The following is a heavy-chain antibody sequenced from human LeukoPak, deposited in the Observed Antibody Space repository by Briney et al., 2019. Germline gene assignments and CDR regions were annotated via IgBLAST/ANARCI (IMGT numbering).Heavy chain of an antibody. CDR1: GFTFTTYW. CDR2: IQQDGTEK. V-gene: IGHV3-7*01. Sequence: GGSLRLSCAASGFTFTTYWMSWVRQAPGKGLEWVANIQQDGTEKYYVDSVKGRFTISRDNAKNSLYLQMNSLRAEDTAVYYCARDISSIYCSSTSCRRIPIYYMDVWGKGTTVTVSS. CDR3: ARDISSIYCSSTSCRRIPIYYMDV. D-gene: IGHD2-2*01. J-gene: IGHJ6*03.